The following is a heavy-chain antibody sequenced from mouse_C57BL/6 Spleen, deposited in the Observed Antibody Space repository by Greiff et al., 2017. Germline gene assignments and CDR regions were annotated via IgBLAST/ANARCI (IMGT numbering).Heavy chain of an antibody. CDR3: TRSGSNYGNY. Sequence: QVQLQQSGAELVRPGASVTLSCKASGYTFTDYEMHWVKQTPVHGLEWIGAIDPETGGTAYNQKFKGKAILTADKSSSTAYMELRSLTSEDSAVYYCTRSGSNYGNYWGQGTTLTVSS. J-gene: IGHJ2*01. CDR2: IDPETGGT. CDR1: GYTFTDYE. D-gene: IGHD2-5*01. V-gene: IGHV1-15*01.